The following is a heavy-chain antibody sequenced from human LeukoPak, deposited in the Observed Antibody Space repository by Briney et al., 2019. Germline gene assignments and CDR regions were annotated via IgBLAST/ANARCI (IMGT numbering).Heavy chain of an antibody. CDR2: IKNDGSEK. Sequence: SGGSPRLSCAASGFPFSTYWITWVRQAPGKGLEWVANIKNDGSEKYYVDSVKGRFTISRDNAENSLFLQMNSLRVEDTAIYYCTRDSGLTGYDLLDYWGQGTLVTVSS. CDR1: GFPFSTYW. D-gene: IGHD5-12*01. CDR3: TRDSGLTGYDLLDY. J-gene: IGHJ4*02. V-gene: IGHV3-7*01.